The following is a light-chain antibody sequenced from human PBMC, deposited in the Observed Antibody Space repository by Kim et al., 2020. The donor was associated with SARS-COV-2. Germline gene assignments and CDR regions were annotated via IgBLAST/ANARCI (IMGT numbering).Light chain of an antibody. J-gene: IGKJ2*01. Sequence: SPGESATLSCTASQSVSINYLAWYHQRPGQAPRLLIYLASTRATGAPDRFSGSGSGTDFTLTIRRLEPEDSGVFYCQQYDTSPYTFGQGTKVDIK. CDR2: LAS. V-gene: IGKV3-20*01. CDR1: QSVSINY. CDR3: QQYDTSPYT.